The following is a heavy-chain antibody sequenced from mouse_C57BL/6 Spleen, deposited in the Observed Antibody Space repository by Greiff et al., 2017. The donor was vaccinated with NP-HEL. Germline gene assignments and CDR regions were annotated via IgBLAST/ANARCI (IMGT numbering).Heavy chain of an antibody. CDR3: ARTGPQTPWFAY. J-gene: IGHJ3*01. D-gene: IGHD3-1*01. V-gene: IGHV3-6*01. CDR2: ISYDGSN. CDR1: GYSITSGYY. Sequence: EVQVVESGPGLVKPSQSLSLTCSVTGYSITSGYYWTWIRQFPGNKLEWMGYISYDGSNNYNPSLKNRISITRDTSKNQFFLKLNSVTTEDTATYYCARTGPQTPWFAYWGQGTLVTVSA.